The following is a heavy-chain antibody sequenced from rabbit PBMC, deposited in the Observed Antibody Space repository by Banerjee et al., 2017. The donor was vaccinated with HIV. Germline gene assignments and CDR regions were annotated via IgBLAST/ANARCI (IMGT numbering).Heavy chain of an antibody. J-gene: IGHJ4*01. CDR1: GFSFSNKYV. CDR3: ARGISSGYYVYYFDL. V-gene: IGHV1S40*01. CDR2: INSSSRNV. Sequence: QSLEESGGDLVKPGASLTLTCTASGFSFSNKYVMCWVRQAPGKGLEWIGCINSSSRNVVYASWATGRFTISKTSSTTVTLQMTSLTAADTATYFCARGISSGYYVYYFDLWGPGTLVTVS. D-gene: IGHD1-1*01.